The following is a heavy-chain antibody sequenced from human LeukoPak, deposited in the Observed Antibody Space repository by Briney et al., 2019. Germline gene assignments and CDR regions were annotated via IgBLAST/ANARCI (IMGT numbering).Heavy chain of an antibody. CDR1: GGSISSGSSY. J-gene: IGHJ3*02. Sequence: PSETLSLTCTVSGGSISSGSSYWSWIRQPAGKGLEWIGRIYTSATTNNNPSLKRRVPISVQPSTKSVSLKLSFVPAAHTAAYYSGRERVPITMVRRVIIPKGDAFDIWGQGTMVTVSS. V-gene: IGHV4-61*02. CDR3: GRERVPITMVRRVIIPKGDAFDI. D-gene: IGHD3-10*01. CDR2: IYTSATT.